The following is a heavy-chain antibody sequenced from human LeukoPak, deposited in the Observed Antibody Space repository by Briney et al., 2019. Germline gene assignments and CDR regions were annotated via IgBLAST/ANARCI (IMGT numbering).Heavy chain of an antibody. CDR3: AREKWGDAYYYDSSGYGRSYYYYGMDV. Sequence: PSETLSLTCTVSGGSISSYYWSWIRQPPGKGLEWIGYIYYSGSTNYNPSLKSRVTISVDTSKNQFSLKLSSVTAADTAVYYCAREKWGDAYYYDSSGYGRSYYYYGMDVWGQGTTVTVSS. J-gene: IGHJ6*02. V-gene: IGHV4-59*01. CDR1: GGSISSYY. D-gene: IGHD3-22*01. CDR2: IYYSGST.